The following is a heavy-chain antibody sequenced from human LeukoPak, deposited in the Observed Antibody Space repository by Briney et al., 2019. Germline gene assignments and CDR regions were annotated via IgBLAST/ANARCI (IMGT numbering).Heavy chain of an antibody. V-gene: IGHV1-18*01. D-gene: IGHD1-26*01. CDR3: ASSRYSGSFVDY. J-gene: IGHJ4*02. CDR2: ISTDNGDT. CDR1: GYTFTTYG. Sequence: GASVKVSCKSTGYTFTTYGITWVRQAPGQGLEWMGWISTDNGDTNYAQKLQGRVTMTTDTSTSTAYMELRSLRSDDTAVYYCASSRYSGSFVDYWGQGTLVTVSS.